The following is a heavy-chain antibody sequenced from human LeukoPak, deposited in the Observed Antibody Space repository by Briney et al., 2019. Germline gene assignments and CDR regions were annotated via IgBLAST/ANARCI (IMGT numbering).Heavy chain of an antibody. CDR3: ARGPTGTYPHYFEY. CDR1: GFTFSSYA. D-gene: IGHD1-7*01. CDR2: ISYDGSNK. Sequence: GRSLRLSCAASGFTFSSYAMHWVRQAPGKGLEWVAVISYDGSNKYYADSVKGRFTISRDNSKNTLYLQMNSLRAEDTAVHYCARGPTGTYPHYFEYWGQGTLVTVSS. J-gene: IGHJ4*02. V-gene: IGHV3-30*01.